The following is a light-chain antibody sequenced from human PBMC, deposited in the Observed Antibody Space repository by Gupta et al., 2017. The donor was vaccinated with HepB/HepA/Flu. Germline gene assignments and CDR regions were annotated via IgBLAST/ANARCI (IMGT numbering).Light chain of an antibody. CDR3: QTWGTFVV. J-gene: IGLJ2*01. Sequence: QLVLTQSPSASASLGASVKLTCTLSSGHSSYAIAWHQQQPEKGPRYLMKLNSDGSHSKGDGIPDRFSGSSSGAERYLTISSLHSEDEADYYCQTWGTFVVFGGGTKLT. CDR1: SGHSSYA. CDR2: LNSDGSH. V-gene: IGLV4-69*01.